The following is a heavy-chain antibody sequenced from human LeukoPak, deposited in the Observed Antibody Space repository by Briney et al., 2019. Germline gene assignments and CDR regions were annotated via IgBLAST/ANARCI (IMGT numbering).Heavy chain of an antibody. CDR2: ISSNGGST. D-gene: IGHD3-10*01. CDR1: GFTFSSYA. Sequence: GGSLRLSCAASGFTFSSYAMHWVRQAPGKGLEYVSAISSNGGSTYYANSVKGRFTISRDNSKNTLYLQMNSLRAEDTAVYYCAKGMVVRGVPFDYWGQGTLVTVSS. CDR3: AKGMVVRGVPFDY. V-gene: IGHV3-64*01. J-gene: IGHJ4*02.